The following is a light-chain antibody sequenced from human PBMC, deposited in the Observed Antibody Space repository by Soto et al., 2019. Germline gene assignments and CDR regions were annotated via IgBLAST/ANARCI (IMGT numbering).Light chain of an antibody. CDR1: QSVSPN. CDR2: GAS. J-gene: IGKJ2*01. CDR3: QQYGDWPPET. Sequence: EVVFTQSPPTLSVSPEEIATLSCTASQSVSPNLAWYQQKPGQAPRLLIYGASTRATGVPARFSGSGSATEFTLSISSLQSEDVAVYYCQQYGDWPPETFGQGTKLEI. V-gene: IGKV3-15*01.